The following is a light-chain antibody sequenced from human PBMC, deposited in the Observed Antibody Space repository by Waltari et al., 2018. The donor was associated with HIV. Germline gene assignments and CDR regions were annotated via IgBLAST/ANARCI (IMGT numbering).Light chain of an antibody. CDR1: QTVSTY. Sequence: VLTQSPATLSLSPGERATLDCRASQTVSTYLAWFRHKAGQAPRLLIYDASNRAAGIPDRFSGSGSGTDFTLTISSLEPEDSAVYFCQQRHDWITFGGGTKVEIK. CDR3: QQRHDWIT. CDR2: DAS. J-gene: IGKJ4*01. V-gene: IGKV3-11*01.